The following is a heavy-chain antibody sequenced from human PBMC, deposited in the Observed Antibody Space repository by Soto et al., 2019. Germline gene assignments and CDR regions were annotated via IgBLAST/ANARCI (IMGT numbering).Heavy chain of an antibody. V-gene: IGHV4-59*08. CDR3: ARHMGCSGGSCYLDY. CDR2: IYYTGST. Sequence: QVQLQESGPGLVKPSETLSLTCTVSGGSISSYYWSWIRQPPGKGLEWIGYIYYTGSTNYNPSLKSLVTPSLDTPTSTCSPRRRAVTAADTAVYYCARHMGCSGGSCYLDYWGQGALVTVSS. D-gene: IGHD2-15*01. CDR1: GGSISSYY. J-gene: IGHJ4*02.